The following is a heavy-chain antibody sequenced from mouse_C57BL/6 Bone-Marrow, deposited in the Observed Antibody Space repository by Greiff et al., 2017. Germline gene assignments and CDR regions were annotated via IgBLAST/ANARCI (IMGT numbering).Heavy chain of an antibody. CDR1: GYAFSSYW. V-gene: IGHV1-80*01. Sequence: VQLQESGAELVKPGASVKISCKASGYAFSSYWMNWVKQRPGKGLEWIGQIYPGDGDTNYNGKFKGKATLTADKSSSTAYMPLSSLTSEDSAVDFCARSRYYGSRKDFDVWGTGTTVTVSS. CDR3: ARSRYYGSRKDFDV. D-gene: IGHD1-1*01. J-gene: IGHJ1*03. CDR2: IYPGDGDT.